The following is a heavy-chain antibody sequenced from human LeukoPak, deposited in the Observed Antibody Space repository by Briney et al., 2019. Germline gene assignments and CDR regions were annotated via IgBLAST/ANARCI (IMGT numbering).Heavy chain of an antibody. V-gene: IGHV4-38-2*02. CDR3: ARGGYSGYDSRRVLGEFDP. D-gene: IGHD5-12*01. Sequence: PSETLSLTCTVFGYSISSGYYWGWIRQPPGKGLEWIGSIYHSGSTHYNPSIKSRVTISVDTSKNQFSLKLTSVTAADTAVYYCARGGYSGYDSRRVLGEFDPWGQGTLVTVSS. CDR1: GYSISSGYY. CDR2: IYHSGST. J-gene: IGHJ5*02.